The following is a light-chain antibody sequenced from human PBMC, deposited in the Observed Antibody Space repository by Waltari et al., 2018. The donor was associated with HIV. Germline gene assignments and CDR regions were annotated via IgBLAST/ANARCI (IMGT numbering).Light chain of an antibody. CDR1: SSDIGGYIY. CDR2: EAS. Sequence: QSALTQPASVSGSPGQSITISCTGTSSDIGGYIYVSWYQQHSGKAPQLMIYEASNRPSGVSDRFSGSKSGNTASLTISGLQAEDEADYYCVSYTSSSTLILGGGTKVTVL. J-gene: IGLJ2*01. CDR3: VSYTSSSTLI. V-gene: IGLV2-14*01.